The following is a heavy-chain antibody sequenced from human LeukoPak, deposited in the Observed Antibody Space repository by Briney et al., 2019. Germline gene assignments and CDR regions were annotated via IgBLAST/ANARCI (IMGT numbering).Heavy chain of an antibody. Sequence: SETLSLTCTVSGGSISSYYWSWIRQPPGKGLEWIGYIYYSGTTNYNPSLKSRVTISVDTSKNQFSLKLSSVTAADTAVYYCARDEYRIAAADTYYYYGMDVWGQGTTVTVSS. D-gene: IGHD6-13*01. V-gene: IGHV4-59*12. CDR1: GGSISSYY. CDR2: IYYSGTT. J-gene: IGHJ6*02. CDR3: ARDEYRIAAADTYYYYGMDV.